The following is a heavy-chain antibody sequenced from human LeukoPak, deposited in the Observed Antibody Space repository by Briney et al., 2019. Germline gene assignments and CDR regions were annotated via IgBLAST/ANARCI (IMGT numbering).Heavy chain of an antibody. D-gene: IGHD6-13*01. CDR3: AKDTPLTAYTSSWSRNSFDY. V-gene: IGHV3-23*01. CDR1: GFTFSSYA. Sequence: GGSLRLYCATSGFTFSSYAMSWVRQAPGKGLEWVSTIVGDAGVTYYADPAKGRFTISRDNSKNTLFLQMNSLRAEDTAVYYCAKDTPLTAYTSSWSRNSFDYWGQGSLVTVSS. CDR2: IVGDAGVT. J-gene: IGHJ4*02.